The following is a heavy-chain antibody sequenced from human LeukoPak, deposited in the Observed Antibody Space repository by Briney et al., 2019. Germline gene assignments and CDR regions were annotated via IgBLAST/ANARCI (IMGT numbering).Heavy chain of an antibody. Sequence: PSETLSLTCSVSGGSISSSSHYWGWIRQPPGKGLEWIGSLDYSGSTYYNPSFKSRVTIPINTSKNQFSLNLSSVTAADTAVYYCARHVRWLYYYGMDVWGQGTTVTVSS. CDR1: GGSISSSSHY. CDR2: LDYSGST. J-gene: IGHJ6*02. CDR3: ARHVRWLYYYGMDV. V-gene: IGHV4-39*01. D-gene: IGHD3-10*02.